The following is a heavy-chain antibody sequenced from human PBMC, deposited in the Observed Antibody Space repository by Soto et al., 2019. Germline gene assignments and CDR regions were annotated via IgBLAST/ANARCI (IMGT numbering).Heavy chain of an antibody. CDR2: IRSYNNST. V-gene: IGHV1-18*01. Sequence: ASVKVSRKASGYTFTSYRVNRVRQAPGQGLEWMGWIRSYNNSTNYAQKLQGRVTMTSDTSTNTAYMELRSLRSDDTAVYYCARHGNGDDYWGEGTLVTVS. J-gene: IGHJ4*02. CDR1: GYTFTSYR. D-gene: IGHD2-21*02. CDR3: ARHGNGDDY.